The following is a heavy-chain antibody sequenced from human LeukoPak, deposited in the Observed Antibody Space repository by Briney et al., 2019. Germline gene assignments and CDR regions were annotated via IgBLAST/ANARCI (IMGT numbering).Heavy chain of an antibody. CDR1: DGSFSDYY. CDR3: ARGLWFGETFDY. Sequence: SETLSLTCGVYDGSFSDYYWSWIRQPPGKGLEWIGEINHSGNTNYNPSLKSRVTISVDTSKKQFSLKLSSVTAADTAVYYCARGLWFGETFDYWGQGTLVTVSS. V-gene: IGHV4-34*01. CDR2: INHSGNT. J-gene: IGHJ4*02. D-gene: IGHD3-10*01.